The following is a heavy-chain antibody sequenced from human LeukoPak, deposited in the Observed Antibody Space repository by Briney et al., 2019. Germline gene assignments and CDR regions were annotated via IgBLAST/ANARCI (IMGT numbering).Heavy chain of an antibody. V-gene: IGHV4-30-4*02. D-gene: IGHD3-10*01. CDR1: GGSISSGDYY. CDR2: INYSGTS. CDR3: ARGRLGGSGSYYNVLDY. Sequence: PSETLSLTCTVSGGSISSGDYYWSWIRQPPGKGLEWIGYINYSGTSYYNPSLKSRVTISVDTSRNQFSLKLSSVTAADTAVYYCARGRLGGSGSYYNVLDYWGQGTLVTVSS. J-gene: IGHJ4*02.